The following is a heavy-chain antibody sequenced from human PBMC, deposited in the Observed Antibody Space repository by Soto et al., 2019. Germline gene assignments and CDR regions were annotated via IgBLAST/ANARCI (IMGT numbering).Heavy chain of an antibody. V-gene: IGHV3-30*18. Sequence: QVQLVEPGEGVVHPGRSLRPSCAAPGFTFRSYAFHWVRQAPGKGRGGVAVISHDGRNKYYADSGKGRFTISRDNSKNTLYLQMNSLRAEDTAVYYCAKDLGEYQLQQGYYYYGMDVWGQGTTVTVSS. D-gene: IGHD2-2*01. J-gene: IGHJ6*02. CDR2: ISHDGRNK. CDR1: GFTFRSYA. CDR3: AKDLGEYQLQQGYYYYGMDV.